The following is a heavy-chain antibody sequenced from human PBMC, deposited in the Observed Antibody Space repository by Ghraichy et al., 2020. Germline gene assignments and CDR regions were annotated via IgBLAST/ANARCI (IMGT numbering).Heavy chain of an antibody. D-gene: IGHD3-16*02. CDR2: ISGSGGST. Sequence: LSLTCAASGFTFSSYAMSWVRQAPGKGLEWVSAISGSGGSTYYADSVKGRFTISRDNSKNTLYLQMNSLRAEDTAVYYCAKDLGYDYVWGSYPAYYYYGMDVWGQGTTVTVSS. J-gene: IGHJ6*02. CDR3: AKDLGYDYVWGSYPAYYYYGMDV. V-gene: IGHV3-23*01. CDR1: GFTFSSYA.